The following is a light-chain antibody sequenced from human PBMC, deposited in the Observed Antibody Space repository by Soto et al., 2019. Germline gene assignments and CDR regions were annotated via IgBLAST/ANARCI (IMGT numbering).Light chain of an antibody. CDR1: SNDLGYYDY. CDR3: TSYAGSITWV. Sequence: QSALTQPASVSGSPGQSITISCTGTSNDLGYYDYVSWYQHHPGKVPKLIIYEVSHRPSGVPNRFSGSKSGSTASLTISGLQTEDEAVYYCTSYAGSITWVFGGGTKLTVL. J-gene: IGLJ3*02. CDR2: EVS. V-gene: IGLV2-14*01.